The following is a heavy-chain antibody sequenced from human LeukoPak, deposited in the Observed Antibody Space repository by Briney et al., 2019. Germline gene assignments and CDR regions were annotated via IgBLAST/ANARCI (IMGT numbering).Heavy chain of an antibody. V-gene: IGHV3-53*01. CDR2: IYPGGNT. D-gene: IGHD2-15*01. CDR3: AKDQTFRGSGHYTYFDY. J-gene: IGHJ4*02. CDR1: ESSVSSSY. Sequence: GGSLRLSCVASESSVSSSYMSWVRQAPGKGLEWVSNIYPGGNTNYADSVKGRFTISRDNPKNTLYLQMNSLRAEDTAVYYCAKDQTFRGSGHYTYFDYWGQGALVTVSS.